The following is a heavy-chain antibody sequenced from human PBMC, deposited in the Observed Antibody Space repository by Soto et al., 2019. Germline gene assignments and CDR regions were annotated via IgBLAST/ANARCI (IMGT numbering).Heavy chain of an antibody. Sequence: QVQLVESGGGVVQPGRSLRLSCSASGFTFTSYGMHWVRQAPGKGLEWVAVIWADGSGKYYADSVKGRFTLSMDNSKNTLFLQMNSLRAEDTAVYFCARDSCAGDCGGPEFWGQGTLVTVSS. D-gene: IGHD2-21*02. CDR1: GFTFTSYG. J-gene: IGHJ4*02. V-gene: IGHV3-33*01. CDR2: IWADGSGK. CDR3: ARDSCAGDCGGPEF.